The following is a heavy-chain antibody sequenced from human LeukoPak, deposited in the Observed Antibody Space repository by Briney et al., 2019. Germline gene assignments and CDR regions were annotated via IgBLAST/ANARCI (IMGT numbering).Heavy chain of an antibody. CDR2: MWYYGESK. V-gene: IGHV3-33*01. Sequence: GRSLRLSCVASGFNFNNYGIHWVRQAPGKGLEWVAVMWYYGESKFYAGSVKGRFTISRDNSKNTAYLQMESLTAEDTAVYYCATGSPITIFYYFDYWGQGTLVTVSS. CDR3: ATGSPITIFYYFDY. D-gene: IGHD3-9*01. CDR1: GFNFNNYG. J-gene: IGHJ4*02.